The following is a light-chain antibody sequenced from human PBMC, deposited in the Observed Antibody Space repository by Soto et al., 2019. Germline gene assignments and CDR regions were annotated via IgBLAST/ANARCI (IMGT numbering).Light chain of an antibody. V-gene: IGKV3-15*01. CDR3: QQYNNWPRT. J-gene: IGKJ2*02. CDR1: QSVSIN. Sequence: EIVMTQSPATLSVSPGERATLSCRASQSVSINLAWYQHKPGQAPRLLIYGASIRATGIPARFSGSGSGTEFTLTISSLQSEDFAVYYCQQYNNWPRTFGQGTKLEIK. CDR2: GAS.